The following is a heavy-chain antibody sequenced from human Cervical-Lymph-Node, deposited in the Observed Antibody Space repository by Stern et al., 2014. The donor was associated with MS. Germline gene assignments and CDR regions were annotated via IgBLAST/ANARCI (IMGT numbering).Heavy chain of an antibody. CDR1: GYSFTANW. CDR3: ARDYGDYAFDY. Sequence: QLVESGAEVKKPGESLQISCKGSGYSFTANWIAWVRQMPGKGLEWMGIIDPGDSDTRYSPSFQGQVTISADKSISTAYLQWSSLKASDTAMYYCARDYGDYAFDYWGQGTLVTVSS. J-gene: IGHJ4*02. D-gene: IGHD4-17*01. V-gene: IGHV5-51*01. CDR2: IDPGDSDT.